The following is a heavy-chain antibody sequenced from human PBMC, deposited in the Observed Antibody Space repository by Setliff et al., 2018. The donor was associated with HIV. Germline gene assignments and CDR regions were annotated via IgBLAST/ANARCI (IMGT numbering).Heavy chain of an antibody. J-gene: IGHJ4*02. CDR3: ARSGYCVGTDCYRGPLDY. CDR2: TSHNGES. Sequence: NPSETLSLTCAVYGGSFNDYSWTWIRQAPGKGLEWIGETSHNGESSYNTSLTSRVTISVDTSKRQFSLKLTSVTAADTAVYYCARSGYCVGTDCYRGPLDYRGQGVLVTVSS. CDR1: GGSFNDYS. D-gene: IGHD2-21*01. V-gene: IGHV4-34*01.